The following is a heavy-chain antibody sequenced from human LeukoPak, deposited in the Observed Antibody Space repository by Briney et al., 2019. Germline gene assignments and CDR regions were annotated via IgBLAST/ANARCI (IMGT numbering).Heavy chain of an antibody. CDR3: AKENDGYYDSSGYAFDI. V-gene: IGHV3-48*03. CDR1: GFIFSTYE. CDR2: ISYSGRTI. J-gene: IGHJ3*02. D-gene: IGHD3-22*01. Sequence: PGGSLRLSCAASGFIFSTYEMNWVRQAPGKGLEWLSYISYSGRTIYYADSVKGRFTISRDNAKNSLYLQMNSLRAEDTALYYCAKENDGYYDSSGYAFDIWGQGTMVTVSS.